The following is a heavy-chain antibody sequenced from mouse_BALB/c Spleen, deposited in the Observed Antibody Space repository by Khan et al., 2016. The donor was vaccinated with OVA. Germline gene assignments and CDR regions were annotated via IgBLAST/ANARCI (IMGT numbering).Heavy chain of an antibody. J-gene: IGHJ3*01. CDR3: ATHLTGSFAY. CDR1: GFTFSTYS. CDR2: ISSAGDYT. D-gene: IGHD4-1*01. V-gene: IGHV5-6*01. Sequence: EVELVESGGDLVRPGGSLKLSCSASGFTFSTYSMPWVSQTPDKRLEWVATISSAGDYTFFPHILKGRFTISRDNARNTLYLQMSRLRSEDTAMYYCATHLTGSFAYWGQGTLVTVSA.